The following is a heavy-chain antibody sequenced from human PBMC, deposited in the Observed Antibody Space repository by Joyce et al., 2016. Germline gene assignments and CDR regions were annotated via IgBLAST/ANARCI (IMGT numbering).Heavy chain of an antibody. J-gene: IGHJ4*02. Sequence: QVQLVQSGGEVKKPGASVKVSCKSSSYTFTNYGISWVRQAPGQGLEWVGWLSAYSGNTDYAPKFRGRVTMPTDTGTSTAYMELRSLKFDDTAVYYCARVAAVAGSGRHWGQGTLVTVSS. CDR1: SYTFTNYG. D-gene: IGHD6-19*01. CDR3: ARVAAVAGSGRH. CDR2: LSAYSGNT. V-gene: IGHV1-18*04.